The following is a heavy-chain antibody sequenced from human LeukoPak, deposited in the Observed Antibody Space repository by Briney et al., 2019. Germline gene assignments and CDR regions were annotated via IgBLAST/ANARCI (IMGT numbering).Heavy chain of an antibody. D-gene: IGHD6-13*01. J-gene: IGHJ6*02. CDR2: ISSGGNFT. CDR1: GFTFSGYE. V-gene: IGHV3-48*03. Sequence: GGSLRLSCAVSGFTFSGYEMNWVRQAPGKGLEWLSYISSGGNFTYYADSVRGRFTISRDNAKNSLYLQMNSLRAEDTAVYYCARVGAAAVPDYYYYYGMDVWGQGTTVTVSS. CDR3: ARVGAAAVPDYYYYYGMDV.